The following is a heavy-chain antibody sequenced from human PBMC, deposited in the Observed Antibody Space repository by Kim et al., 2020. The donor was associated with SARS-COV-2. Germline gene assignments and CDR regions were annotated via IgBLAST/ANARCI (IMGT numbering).Heavy chain of an antibody. V-gene: IGHV4-34*01. CDR1: GGSFSGYY. J-gene: IGHJ5*02. D-gene: IGHD2-2*01. CDR3: ARDPGPIVVVPAASRRNWFDP. CDR2: INHSGST. Sequence: SETLSLTCAVYGGSFSGYYWSWIRQPPGKGLEWIGEINHSGSTNYNPSLKSRVTISVDTYKNQFSLKLSSVTAADTAVYYCARDPGPIVVVPAASRRNWFDPWGQGTLVTVSS.